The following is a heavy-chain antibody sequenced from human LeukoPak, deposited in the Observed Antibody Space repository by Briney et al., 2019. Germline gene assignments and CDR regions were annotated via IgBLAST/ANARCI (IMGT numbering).Heavy chain of an antibody. V-gene: IGHV3-21*01. Sequence: GGSLRLSCAASGFTFSSYSMNWVRQAPGKGLEWVSSISSSSSYIYYADSVKGRFTISRDNAKNSLYLQMNSLRAEDTAIYYCARDGSRGNLVTAPDYWGQGTLVTVSS. CDR3: ARDGSRGNLVTAPDY. CDR1: GFTFSSYS. D-gene: IGHD2-21*02. J-gene: IGHJ4*02. CDR2: ISSSSSYI.